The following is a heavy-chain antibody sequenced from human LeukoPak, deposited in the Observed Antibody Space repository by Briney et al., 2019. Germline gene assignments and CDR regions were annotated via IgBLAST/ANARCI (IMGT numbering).Heavy chain of an antibody. CDR2: IYHSGST. Sequence: SETLSLTCTVSGYSISSGYSRGWIRQPPGKGLEWIGSIYHSGSTYYNPSLKSRVTISVDTSKNQFSLRLSSVTAADTAVYYCARGVDYWGRGTLVTVSS. CDR1: GYSISSGYS. V-gene: IGHV4-38-2*02. CDR3: ARGVDY. J-gene: IGHJ4*02.